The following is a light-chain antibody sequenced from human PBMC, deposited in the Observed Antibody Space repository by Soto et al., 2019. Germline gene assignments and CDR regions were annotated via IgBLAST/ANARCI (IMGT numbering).Light chain of an antibody. CDR2: DPS. CDR3: QERGSWPLLT. J-gene: IGKJ4*01. Sequence: EIVLTQSPSTLSLSPGERATLSCRASQSVSNYLAWFQQKPCQAPRLLIHDPSNRATGIPARFSGSGSGRDFTLTIGSLEPEDFADDYCQERGSWPLLTFGGGTQVEI. CDR1: QSVSNY. V-gene: IGKV3-11*02.